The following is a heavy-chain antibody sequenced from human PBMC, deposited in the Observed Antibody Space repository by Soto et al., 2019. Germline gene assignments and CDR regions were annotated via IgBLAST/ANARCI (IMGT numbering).Heavy chain of an antibody. J-gene: IGHJ6*02. CDR3: ANSSNRESAAYFYAMDV. Sequence: ASVKVSCKASGYTFTSYAVHWVRQAPGQGLEWMGFINAASGNTKYSQNFQGRVTFNSDTSASAASMEMSSLVSADTAVYLCANSSNRESAAYFYAMDVWGQGTTVTVSS. V-gene: IGHV1-3*01. CDR2: INAASGNT. CDR1: GYTFTSYA. D-gene: IGHD2-2*01.